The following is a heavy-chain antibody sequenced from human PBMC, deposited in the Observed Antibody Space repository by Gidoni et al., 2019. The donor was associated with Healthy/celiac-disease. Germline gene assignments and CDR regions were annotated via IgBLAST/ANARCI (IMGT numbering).Heavy chain of an antibody. D-gene: IGHD3-16*02. Sequence: QVQLVESGGGVVQPGRSLRLSCAASGFPFSSYAMHWVRQAPGKGLEWVAVISYDGSNKYYADSVKGRFTISRDNSKNTLYLQMNSLRAEDTAVYYCAREVYDYIWGSYRCLGYWGQGTLVTVSS. CDR2: ISYDGSNK. CDR1: GFPFSSYA. J-gene: IGHJ4*02. V-gene: IGHV3-30-3*01. CDR3: AREVYDYIWGSYRCLGY.